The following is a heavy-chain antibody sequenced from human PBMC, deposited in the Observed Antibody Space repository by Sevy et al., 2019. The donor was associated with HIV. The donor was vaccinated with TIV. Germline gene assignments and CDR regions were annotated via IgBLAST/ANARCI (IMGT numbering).Heavy chain of an antibody. Sequence: GGSLRLSCAASGFSFGDYAMHWVRQAPGKGLEWVSGISWNSVSLDYADSVKGRFTISRDNAKNSLFLQMNRLRSEDTALYYCAKDNRPATMSNSSYYYYYGMHVWGQGTTVTVSS. D-gene: IGHD6-6*01. CDR1: GFSFGDYA. CDR2: ISWNSVSL. J-gene: IGHJ6*02. CDR3: AKDNRPATMSNSSYYYYYGMHV. V-gene: IGHV3-9*01.